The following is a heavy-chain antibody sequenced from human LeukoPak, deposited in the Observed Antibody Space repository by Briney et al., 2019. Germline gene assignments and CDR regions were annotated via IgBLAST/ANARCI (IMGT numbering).Heavy chain of an antibody. D-gene: IGHD3-9*01. CDR2: IYSDGTT. V-gene: IGHV3-23*03. CDR3: AKSQGDMGDY. J-gene: IGHJ4*02. CDR1: GFTFNNYA. Sequence: PGGSLRLSCAASGFTFNNYAMSWVRQAPGKGLEWVSLIYSDGTTYYADSVKGRFTISRDNSKNTLYLQMNSLRAEDTAIYYCAKSQGDMGDYGGQGTLVTVS.